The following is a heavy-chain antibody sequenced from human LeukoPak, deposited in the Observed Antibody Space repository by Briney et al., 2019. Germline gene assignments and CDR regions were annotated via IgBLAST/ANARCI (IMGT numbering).Heavy chain of an antibody. CDR1: GGSISSYY. D-gene: IGHD2-2*01. CDR3: ARTTHDIVVVPAGSYYYMDV. CDR2: IYYSGST. Sequence: SETLSLTCTVSGGSISSYYWSWIRQPPGKGLEWIGYIYYSGSTNYNPSLKSRVTISVDTSKNQFSLKLSSVTAVDTAVYYCARTTHDIVVVPAGSYYYMDVWGKGTTVTVSS. V-gene: IGHV4-59*01. J-gene: IGHJ6*03.